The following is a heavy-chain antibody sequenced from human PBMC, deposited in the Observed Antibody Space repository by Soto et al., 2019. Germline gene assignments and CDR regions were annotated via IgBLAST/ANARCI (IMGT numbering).Heavy chain of an antibody. CDR1: GGSISSSSYY. Sequence: SETLSLTCTVSGGSISSSSYYWGWIRQPPGKGLEWIGSIYYTGSTNYNPSLESRLTMSVDVSKNHFSLRLNSVTAADTAVYYCAGGTDGKKVAYWGQGALVTVSS. V-gene: IGHV4-39*07. CDR2: IYYTGST. J-gene: IGHJ4*02. D-gene: IGHD5-12*01. CDR3: AGGTDGKKVAY.